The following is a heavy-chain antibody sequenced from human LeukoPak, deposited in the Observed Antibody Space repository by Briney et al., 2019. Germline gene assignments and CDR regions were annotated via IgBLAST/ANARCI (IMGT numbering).Heavy chain of an antibody. Sequence: PSETLSLTCAVYGGSFSGYYWSWIRQPPGKGLEWIGEINHSGSTNYNPSLKSRVTISVDTSKNQFSLKLSSVTAADTAVYYRARTLLVDTTDYWGQGTLVTVSS. V-gene: IGHV4-34*01. J-gene: IGHJ4*02. D-gene: IGHD5-18*01. CDR2: INHSGST. CDR1: GGSFSGYY. CDR3: ARTLLVDTTDY.